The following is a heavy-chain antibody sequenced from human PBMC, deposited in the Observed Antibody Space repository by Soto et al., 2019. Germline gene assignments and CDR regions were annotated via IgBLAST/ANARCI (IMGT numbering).Heavy chain of an antibody. CDR2: ISYDGSNK. J-gene: IGHJ5*02. Sequence: GGSLRLSCAASGFTFSSYAMHWVRQAPGKGLEWVAVISYDGSNKYYADSVKGRFTISRDNSKNTLYLQMNSLRAEDTAVYYCATIRLWFGELSTLSYYDRIPWGQGTLVTVSS. D-gene: IGHD3-10*01. CDR3: ATIRLWFGELSTLSYYDRIP. CDR1: GFTFSSYA. V-gene: IGHV3-30-3*01.